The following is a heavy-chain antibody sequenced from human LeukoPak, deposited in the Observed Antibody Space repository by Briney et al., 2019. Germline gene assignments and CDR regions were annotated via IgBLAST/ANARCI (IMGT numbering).Heavy chain of an antibody. V-gene: IGHV1-69*13. D-gene: IGHD4/OR15-4a*01. CDR1: GGTFNSYT. CDR2: IIPIFGTA. CDR3: ARRAGAYSHPYDY. Sequence: GASVKVSCKASGGTFNSYTISWVRQAPGQGLEWMGGIIPIFGTANYAQKFQGRVTITADESTSTAYMELSSLTSEDTAVYYCARRAGAYSHPYDYWGQGTLVTVSS. J-gene: IGHJ4*02.